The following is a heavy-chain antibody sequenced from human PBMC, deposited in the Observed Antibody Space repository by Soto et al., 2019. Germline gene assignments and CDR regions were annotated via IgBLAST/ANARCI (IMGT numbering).Heavy chain of an antibody. V-gene: IGHV1-2*04. CDR2: INPNSGGT. Sequence: ASVKVSCKASGYTFTGYYMHWVRQAPGQGLEWMGWINPNSGGTNYAQKFQGWVTMTRDTSISTAYMELSRLRSDDTAVYYCARDSSGGGDAFDIWGQGTMVTVSS. CDR3: ARDSSGGGDAFDI. CDR1: GYTFTGYY. J-gene: IGHJ3*02. D-gene: IGHD2-15*01.